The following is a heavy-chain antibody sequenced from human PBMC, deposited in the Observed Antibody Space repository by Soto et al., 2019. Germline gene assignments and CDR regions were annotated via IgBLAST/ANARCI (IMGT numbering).Heavy chain of an antibody. CDR1: GFTFSSYG. Sequence: GGSLRLSCAASGFTFSSYGMHWVRQAPGKGLEWVAVIWYDGSNKYYADSVKGRFTISRDNSKNTLYLQMNSLRAEDTAVYYCARERGSGGSCYPCGMDVWGQGTTVTVSS. V-gene: IGHV3-33*01. D-gene: IGHD2-15*01. CDR2: IWYDGSNK. J-gene: IGHJ6*02. CDR3: ARERGSGGSCYPCGMDV.